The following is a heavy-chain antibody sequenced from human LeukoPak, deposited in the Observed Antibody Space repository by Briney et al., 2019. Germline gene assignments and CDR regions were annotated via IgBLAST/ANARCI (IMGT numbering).Heavy chain of an antibody. V-gene: IGHV3-23*01. D-gene: IGHD6-19*01. J-gene: IGHJ4*02. Sequence: GGSLRLSCAASGFIFSSYAMSWVRQAPGKGLEWVSGINDSGGTTFYADSVKGRITISRDNSKNTVYVQMNSLRGEDTGVYYCARALYSAGWYSDYWGQGALVTVSS. CDR2: INDSGGTT. CDR1: GFIFSSYA. CDR3: ARALYSAGWYSDY.